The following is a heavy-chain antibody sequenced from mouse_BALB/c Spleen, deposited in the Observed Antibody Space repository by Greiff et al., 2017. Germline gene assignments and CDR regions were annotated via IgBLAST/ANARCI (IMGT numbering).Heavy chain of an antibody. Sequence: TGGGLVQPKGSLKLSCAASGFTFNTNAMNWVRQAPGKGLEWVARIRSKSNNYATYYADSVKDRFTISRDDSQSMLYLQMNNLKTEDTAMYYCVREDYLTYWYFDVWGAGTTVTVSS. CDR3: VREDYLTYWYFDV. CDR1: GFTFNTNA. D-gene: IGHD1-1*01. J-gene: IGHJ1*01. CDR2: IRSKSNNYAT. V-gene: IGHV10S3*01.